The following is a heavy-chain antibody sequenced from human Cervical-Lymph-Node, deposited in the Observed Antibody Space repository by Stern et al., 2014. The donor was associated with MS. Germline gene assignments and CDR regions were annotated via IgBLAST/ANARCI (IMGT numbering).Heavy chain of an antibody. CDR1: GFTFSSYW. CDR3: VRVSFSWGTLTRYLLSGMDV. Sequence: EVQLVESGGGLVQPGGSLRLSCAASGFTFSSYWMSWVRQAPGKGLGWVANIKQDGSEKFYVDSVKGRFTISRDNAKNLLYLQMNSLRAEDTAVYYCVRVSFSWGTLTRYLLSGMDVWGQGTTVTVSS. D-gene: IGHD3-9*01. CDR2: IKQDGSEK. V-gene: IGHV3-7*01. J-gene: IGHJ6*02.